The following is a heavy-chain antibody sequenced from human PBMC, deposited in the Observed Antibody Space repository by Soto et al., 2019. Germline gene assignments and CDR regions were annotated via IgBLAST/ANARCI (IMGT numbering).Heavy chain of an antibody. Sequence: EVQLVESGGGLVHPGGSLRLSCAASGFTFSDYSMNWVRQAPGKGLEWVSYITSDGGVTYYADSVKGRFSVSRDNDKKSLFLQMNSLRDEDTAEYYCARLPKGSTVTSWGQGTLVTVSS. V-gene: IGHV3-48*02. CDR1: GFTFSDYS. D-gene: IGHD4-17*01. CDR3: ARLPKGSTVTS. J-gene: IGHJ4*02. CDR2: ITSDGGVT.